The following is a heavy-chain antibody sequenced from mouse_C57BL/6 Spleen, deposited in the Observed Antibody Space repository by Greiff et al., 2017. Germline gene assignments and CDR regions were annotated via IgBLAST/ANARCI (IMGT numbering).Heavy chain of an antibody. CDR2: ISAGGSYT. D-gene: IGHD4-1*01. V-gene: IGHV5-4*01. CDR1: GFTFSSYA. Sequence: EVHLVESGGGLVKPGGSLKLSCAASGFTFSSYAMSWVRQTPEKRLEWVATISAGGSYTYYTDNVKGRFTISRDNAKNNLYLQMSHLESEDTAMYYCARNWDDFDFWGQGTTLTVSS. CDR3: ARNWDDFDF. J-gene: IGHJ2*01.